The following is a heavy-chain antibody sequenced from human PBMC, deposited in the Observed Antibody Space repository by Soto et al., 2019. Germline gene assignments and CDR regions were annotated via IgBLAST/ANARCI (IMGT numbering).Heavy chain of an antibody. V-gene: IGHV4-39*01. D-gene: IGHD1-26*01. J-gene: IGHJ4*02. CDR3: GILEGLATISDYFDY. CDR1: GGSVSSSSYF. CDR2: VYYSGST. Sequence: SETLSLTCTVSGGSVSSSSYFWGWVRQPPRKGLEWIGSVYYSGSTYYNPSLESRVTISVDKSKNQFSLKLMSLSAADTAVYYCGILEGLATISDYFDYCGQGALVTVSS.